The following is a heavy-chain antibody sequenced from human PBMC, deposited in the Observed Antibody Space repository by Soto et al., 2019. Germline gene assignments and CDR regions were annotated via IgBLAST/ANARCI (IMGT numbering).Heavy chain of an antibody. CDR3: ARPCYYDSSGFYSGSHAFHI. J-gene: IGHJ3*02. V-gene: IGHV1-69*01. D-gene: IGHD3-22*01. Sequence: QVQLVQSGAEVKKPGSSVKVSCKASGGTFSSYAISWVRQAPGQGLELMGGIIPVFGTANYAQKFQGRVKIIADEATRTTYMELSSLRSEDTAVYSCARPCYYDSSGFYSGSHAFHIWGQGTMVTVSS. CDR2: IIPVFGTA. CDR1: GGTFSSYA.